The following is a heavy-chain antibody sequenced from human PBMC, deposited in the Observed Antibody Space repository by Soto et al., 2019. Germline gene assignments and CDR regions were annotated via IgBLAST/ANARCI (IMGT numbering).Heavy chain of an antibody. J-gene: IGHJ4*02. CDR2: ISNDGSNK. D-gene: IGHD1-26*01. Sequence: GGSLRLSCAASGFTFSSYGMHWVRQAPGKGLEWVPVISNDGSNKYYADSVKGRFTISRDNSKNTLYLQMNSLRAEDTAVYYCAKYKTVGATNFDYWGQGTLVTVSS. CDR1: GFTFSSYG. V-gene: IGHV3-30*18. CDR3: AKYKTVGATNFDY.